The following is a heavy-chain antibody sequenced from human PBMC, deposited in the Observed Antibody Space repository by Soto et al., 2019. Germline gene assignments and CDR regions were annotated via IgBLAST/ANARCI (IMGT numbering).Heavy chain of an antibody. Sequence: EVPLVESGGGLVQPGGSLRLSCAASGFTFSSYSMNWVRQAPGKGLEWVSYISSSSSTIYYADSVKGRFTISRDNAKNSLYLQMNSLRAEDTAVYYCARDSYYGFDYWGQGTLVTVSS. CDR1: GFTFSSYS. CDR2: ISSSSSTI. D-gene: IGHD1-26*01. V-gene: IGHV3-48*01. J-gene: IGHJ4*02. CDR3: ARDSYYGFDY.